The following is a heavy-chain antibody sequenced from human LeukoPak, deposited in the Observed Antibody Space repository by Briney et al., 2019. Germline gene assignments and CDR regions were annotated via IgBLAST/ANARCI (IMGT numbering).Heavy chain of an antibody. V-gene: IGHV3-20*04. J-gene: IGHJ4*02. CDR3: AKAVGATTYFDY. Sequence: RSGGSLRLSCAASGFTVSSNYMSWVRQAPGKGLEWVSGINWNGGSTGYADSVKGRFTISRDNAKNSLYLQMNSLRAEDTAVYYCAKAVGATTYFDYWGQGTLVTVSS. CDR2: INWNGGST. CDR1: GFTVSSNY. D-gene: IGHD1-26*01.